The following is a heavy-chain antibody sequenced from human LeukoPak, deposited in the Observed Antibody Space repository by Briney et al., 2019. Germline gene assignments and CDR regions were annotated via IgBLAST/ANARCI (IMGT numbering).Heavy chain of an antibody. CDR2: ISAYSGNT. CDR3: ARDLSIAARRDY. CDR1: GYTFTSYG. J-gene: IGHJ4*02. Sequence: ASVKVSCKASGYTFTSYGISWVRQAPGQGLEWMGWISAYSGNTNYAQKLQGRVTMTIDTSTSTAYMELRSLRSDDTAVYYCARDLSIAARRDYWGQGTLVTVSS. D-gene: IGHD6-6*01. V-gene: IGHV1-18*01.